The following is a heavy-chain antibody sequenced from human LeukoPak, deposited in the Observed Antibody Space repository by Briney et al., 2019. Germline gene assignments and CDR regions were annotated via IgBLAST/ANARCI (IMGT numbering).Heavy chain of an antibody. D-gene: IGHD2-2*01. V-gene: IGHV3-48*01. CDR1: GFTFSSYS. Sequence: PGGSLRLSCAASGFTFSSYSMNWVRQAPGEGLEWVSYISSSSSTIYYADSVKGRFTISRDNAKNSLYLQMNSLRAEDTAVYYCARNHIVVVAAAHGGGNYYYMDVWGKGTTVTVSS. CDR3: ARNHIVVVAAAHGGGNYYYMDV. CDR2: ISSSSSTI. J-gene: IGHJ6*03.